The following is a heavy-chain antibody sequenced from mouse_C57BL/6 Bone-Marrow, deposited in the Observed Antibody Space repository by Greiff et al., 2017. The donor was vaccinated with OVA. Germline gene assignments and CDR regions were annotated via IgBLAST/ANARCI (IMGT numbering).Heavy chain of an antibody. Sequence: VKLMESGAELLRPGASVTLSCKASCSPFTAYEMPGLKQTPVHGLDWIGAIVPESGGIAYNQKFKGKAILTADKSSSTAYMELRSLTSEDSAVYYCTRGYSNYYAMDYWGQGTSVTVSS. CDR2: IVPESGGI. D-gene: IGHD2-5*01. CDR1: CSPFTAYE. J-gene: IGHJ4*01. V-gene: IGHV1-15*01. CDR3: TRGYSNYYAMDY.